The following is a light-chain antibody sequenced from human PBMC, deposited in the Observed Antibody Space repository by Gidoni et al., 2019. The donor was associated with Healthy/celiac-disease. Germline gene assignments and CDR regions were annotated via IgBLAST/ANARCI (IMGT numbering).Light chain of an antibody. CDR3: QQYDNLPLT. J-gene: IGKJ4*01. V-gene: IGKV1-33*01. CDR2: DAS. Sequence: DIQMTQSPSSLSASVGDRVTITCQASQDISNYLNWYHQKPGKAPKLLIYDASNLETGVPSRFSGSGSGTDFTFTISILQPEDIATYYCQQYDNLPLTFXGXTKVEIK. CDR1: QDISNY.